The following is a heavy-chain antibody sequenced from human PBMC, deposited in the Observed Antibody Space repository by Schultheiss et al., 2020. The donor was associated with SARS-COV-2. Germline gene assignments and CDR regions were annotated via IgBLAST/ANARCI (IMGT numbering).Heavy chain of an antibody. Sequence: SQTLSLTCTVSGGSISSYYWSWIRQPPGKGLEWIGYVVYSGSTNYNPSLKSRVTISVDTSKNQFSLKLSSVTAADTAVYYCAREIAARNAFDIWGQGTMVTVSS. CDR1: GGSISSYY. V-gene: IGHV4-59*12. D-gene: IGHD6-6*01. CDR2: VVYSGST. J-gene: IGHJ3*02. CDR3: AREIAARNAFDI.